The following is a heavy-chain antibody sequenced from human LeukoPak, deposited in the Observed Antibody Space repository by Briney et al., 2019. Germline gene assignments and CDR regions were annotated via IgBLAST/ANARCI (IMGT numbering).Heavy chain of an antibody. CDR1: GYTFTSYD. V-gene: IGHV1-3*01. CDR2: INGGNGNT. D-gene: IGHD1-14*01. Sequence: ASVKVSCKASGYTFTSYDINWVRQAPGQRLEWMGWINGGNGNTKFSQNFQGRVTITRDTSASTAYMELSSLRSEDTAMYYCAREKGFRMGFDIWGQGTMVTVSS. CDR3: AREKGFRMGFDI. J-gene: IGHJ3*02.